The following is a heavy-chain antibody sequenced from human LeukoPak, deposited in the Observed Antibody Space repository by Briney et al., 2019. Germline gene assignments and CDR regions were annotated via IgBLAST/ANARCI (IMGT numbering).Heavy chain of an antibody. D-gene: IGHD3-16*01. J-gene: IGHJ5*02. CDR2: IYYSGST. Sequence: SETLSLTCTVSGGSISSYYWSWIRQPPGKGLEWIGYIYYSGSTNYNPSLKSRVTISVDTSKNQFSLKLSSVTAADTAVYYCASAGHPNRHRQWGGGWYNWFDPWGQGTLVTVSS. CDR3: ASAGHPNRHRQWGGGWYNWFDP. V-gene: IGHV4-59*01. CDR1: GGSISSYY.